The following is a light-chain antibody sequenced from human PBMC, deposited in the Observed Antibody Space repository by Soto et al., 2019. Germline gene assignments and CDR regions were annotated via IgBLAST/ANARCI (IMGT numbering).Light chain of an antibody. Sequence: QSVLTQPPSVSAAPGQKVTISCSGSSSNIGGNSVSWYQQLPGTAPKLLIYDDNKRPSGIPDRFSGSKSGTSATLGITGFQTGDDADYYCGSWDRRLCAYVFGTGPKVTVL. CDR3: GSWDRRLCAYV. V-gene: IGLV1-51*01. J-gene: IGLJ1*01. CDR1: SSNIGGNS. CDR2: DDN.